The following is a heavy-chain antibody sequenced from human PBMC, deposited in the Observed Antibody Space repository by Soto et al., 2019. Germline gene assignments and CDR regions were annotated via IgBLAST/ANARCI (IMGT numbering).Heavy chain of an antibody. CDR1: GDSIGGSNFY. D-gene: IGHD3-3*01. Sequence: QLQLQESGPGLVKPSETLSLICTVSGDSIGGSNFYWGWLRQPPGKGLEWIVSIFYSGNTYYNPSLKSRVIMSVDTSKNQLSLRLNSVTAADTAVYYCARTGRIAIFGVVTEFDPWGPGTLVTVSS. J-gene: IGHJ5*02. V-gene: IGHV4-39*01. CDR2: IFYSGNT. CDR3: ARTGRIAIFGVVTEFDP.